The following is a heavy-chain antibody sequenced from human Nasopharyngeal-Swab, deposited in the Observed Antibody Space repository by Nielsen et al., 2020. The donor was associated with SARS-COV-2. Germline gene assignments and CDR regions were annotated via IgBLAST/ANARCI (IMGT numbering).Heavy chain of an antibody. Sequence: GGSLRLSCAASGFTFSSYAMHWVRQAQGKGLEWVAVISYDGSNKYYADSVKGRFTISRDNSKNTLYLQMNSLRAEDTAVYYCARDRPQGGLSGYGDAFDIWGQGTMVTVSS. CDR3: ARDRPQGGLSGYGDAFDI. CDR1: GFTFSSYA. J-gene: IGHJ3*02. D-gene: IGHD5-12*01. CDR2: ISYDGSNK. V-gene: IGHV3-30*14.